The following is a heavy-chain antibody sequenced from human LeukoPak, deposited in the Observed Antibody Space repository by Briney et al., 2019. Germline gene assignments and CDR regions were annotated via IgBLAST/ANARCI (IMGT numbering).Heavy chain of an antibody. CDR3: GKDSNSSWFGGGRK. V-gene: IGHV3-30*18. CDR1: GFTFSNYG. J-gene: IGHJ4*02. Sequence: PGRSLRLSCAASGFTFSNYGLHWVRQAPGKGLEWVSLISPDGNNKNYADSVKGRFTISRDNSKNTLYLQMNSLISEATTGYCCGKDSNSSWFGGGRKWGQGTLVTVSS. CDR2: ISPDGNNK. D-gene: IGHD6-13*01.